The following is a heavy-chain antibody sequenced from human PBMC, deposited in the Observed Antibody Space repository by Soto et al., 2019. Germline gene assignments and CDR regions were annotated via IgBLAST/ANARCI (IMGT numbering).Heavy chain of an antibody. J-gene: IGHJ3*02. CDR3: ARGGYSYGYAPYDAFDI. CDR2: IIPIFGTA. V-gene: IGHV1-69*13. CDR1: GGSFSSYA. Sequence: ASVKVSCQASGGSFSSYAFTWVRQAPGQGLEWMGGIIPIFGTANYAQKFQGRVRITAGESSSTAYMELSSLRSEDTAVYYCARGGYSYGYAPYDAFDIWGQGTMVTVSS. D-gene: IGHD5-18*01.